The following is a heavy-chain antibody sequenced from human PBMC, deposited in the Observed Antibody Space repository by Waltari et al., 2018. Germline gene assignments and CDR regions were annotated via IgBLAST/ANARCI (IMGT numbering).Heavy chain of an antibody. V-gene: IGHV4-38-2*01. Sequence: QVQLQESGPGLVKPSATLSLTCAVSGYSISRGYYWGWIRQPPGKGLEWIGSIYHSGSTYYNPSLKRRVTISVDTSKNQFALKLSSVTAADTAVYYCAVLSGVDAFDIWGQGTMVTVSS. CDR1: GYSISRGYY. CDR2: IYHSGST. J-gene: IGHJ3*02. CDR3: AVLSGVDAFDI.